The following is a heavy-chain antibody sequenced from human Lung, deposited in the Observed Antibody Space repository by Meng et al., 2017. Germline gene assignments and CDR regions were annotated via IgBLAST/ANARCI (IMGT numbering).Heavy chain of an antibody. CDR1: GGTFSSYA. D-gene: IGHD4-17*01. V-gene: IGHV1-69*13. J-gene: IGHJ4*02. CDR3: ARVSPSVTTEGPFDY. CDR2: IIPIFGTA. Sequence: SVKVSCKASGGTFSSYAISWVRQALGQGLEWMGGIIPIFGTANYAQKFQGRVTITADESTSTAYMELSSLRSEDTAVYYCARVSPSVTTEGPFDYWGQGTLVTVSS.